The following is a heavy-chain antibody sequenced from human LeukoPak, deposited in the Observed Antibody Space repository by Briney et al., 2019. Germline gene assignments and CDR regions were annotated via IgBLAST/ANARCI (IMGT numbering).Heavy chain of an antibody. Sequence: ASVTVSCKASGYTFTGYYMDWVRQAPGEGLEWMGWINPNSGGTNYAQKFQGRVTMTRDTSISTAYMELSRLRSDDTAVYYCARNIWFGESSDAFDIWGQGTMVTVSS. CDR3: ARNIWFGESSDAFDI. CDR1: GYTFTGYY. V-gene: IGHV1-2*02. D-gene: IGHD3-10*01. CDR2: INPNSGGT. J-gene: IGHJ3*02.